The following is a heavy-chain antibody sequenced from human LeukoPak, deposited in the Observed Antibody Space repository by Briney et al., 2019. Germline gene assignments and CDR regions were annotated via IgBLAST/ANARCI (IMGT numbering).Heavy chain of an antibody. Sequence: GGSLRLSCAASGFTFSSYAMSWVRQAPGKGLEWVSAISGSGGSTYYADSVKGRFTISRDDSKNTLYLQMNSLRAEDTAVYYFAKDRHYDFWSDWFDPWGQGTLVTVSS. D-gene: IGHD3-3*01. CDR1: GFTFSSYA. J-gene: IGHJ5*02. CDR3: AKDRHYDFWSDWFDP. CDR2: ISGSGGST. V-gene: IGHV3-23*01.